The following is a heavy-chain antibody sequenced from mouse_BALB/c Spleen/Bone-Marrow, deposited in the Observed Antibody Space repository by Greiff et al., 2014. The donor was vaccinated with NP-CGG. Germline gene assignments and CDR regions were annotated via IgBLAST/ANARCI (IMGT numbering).Heavy chain of an antibody. V-gene: IGHV4-2*02. CDR2: INPGGSTI. CDR3: AILGSSGDFAY. Sequence: EVKVIESGGGLVQPGGSLILSCAASGFDFSRYWMSWARQAPGKGQEWIGEINPGGSTINYTPSLKDKFIIYRNNAKKTLFQQKSKVSPEDTVLYCAAILGSSGDFAYWGQGTTLTASS. J-gene: IGHJ2*01. CDR1: GFDFSRYW.